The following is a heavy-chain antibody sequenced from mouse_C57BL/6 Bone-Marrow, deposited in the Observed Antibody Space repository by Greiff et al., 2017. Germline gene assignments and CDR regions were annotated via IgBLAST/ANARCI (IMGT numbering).Heavy chain of an antibody. CDR3: AISPVVAYYYAMDY. D-gene: IGHD1-1*01. V-gene: IGHV1-74*01. Sequence: QVQLKQPGAELVKPGASVKVSCKASGYTFTSYWMHWVKQRPGQGLEWIGRIHPSDSDTNYNQKFKGKATLTVDKSSSTAYMQLSSLTSEDSAVYYCAISPVVAYYYAMDYWGQGTSVTVSS. CDR2: IHPSDSDT. CDR1: GYTFTSYW. J-gene: IGHJ4*01.